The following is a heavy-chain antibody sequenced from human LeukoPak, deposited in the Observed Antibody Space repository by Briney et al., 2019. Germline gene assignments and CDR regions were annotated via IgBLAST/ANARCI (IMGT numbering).Heavy chain of an antibody. CDR2: ISGSGGST. CDR3: AKDRYYYDRSGYYLDYDY. D-gene: IGHD3-22*01. J-gene: IGHJ4*02. CDR1: GFTFSSYA. Sequence: GGSLRLSCAASGFTFSSYAMSWVRQAPGKGLEWVSAISGSGGSTYYADSVKGRFTISRDNSKNTLYLQMNSLRAEDTAVYYCAKDRYYYDRSGYYLDYDYWGQGTLVTVSS. V-gene: IGHV3-23*01.